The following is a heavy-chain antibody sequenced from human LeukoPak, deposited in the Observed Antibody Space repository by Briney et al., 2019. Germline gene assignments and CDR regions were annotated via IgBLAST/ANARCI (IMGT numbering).Heavy chain of an antibody. J-gene: IGHJ3*02. CDR2: IYHSGST. Sequence: SETLSLTCTVSGYSISSGYYWGWIRQPPGKGLEWIGSIYHSGSTYYNPSLKSRVTISVDTSKNQFSLKLSSVTAADTAVYYCARGLRYSSSWYGDAFDIWGQGTMVTVSS. D-gene: IGHD6-13*01. CDR3: ARGLRYSSSWYGDAFDI. V-gene: IGHV4-38-2*02. CDR1: GYSISSGYY.